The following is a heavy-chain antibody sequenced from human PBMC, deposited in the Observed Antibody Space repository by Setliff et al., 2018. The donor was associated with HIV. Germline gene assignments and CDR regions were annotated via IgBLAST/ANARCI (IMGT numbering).Heavy chain of an antibody. Sequence: ASVKVSCKASGYTFTSYDINWVRQATGQGLEWMAWMNPNSGNTGYTQKFQGRVTITADESTSTAYMELSSLRSEDTAVYYCARGADYYDTSDSGEDAFDIWGQGTMVTVSS. V-gene: IGHV1-8*03. CDR2: MNPNSGNT. CDR3: ARGADYYDTSDSGEDAFDI. CDR1: GYTFTSYD. D-gene: IGHD3-22*01. J-gene: IGHJ3*02.